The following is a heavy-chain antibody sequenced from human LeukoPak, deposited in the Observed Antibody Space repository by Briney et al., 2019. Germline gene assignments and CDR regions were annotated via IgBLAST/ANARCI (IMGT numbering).Heavy chain of an antibody. V-gene: IGHV3-21*01. CDR3: ARDRFKANTYYYDSSSWFDP. D-gene: IGHD3-22*01. Sequence: PGGSLRLSCAASGFTFSSYSMNWVRQAPGKGLEWVSSISSSSSYIYYADSVKGRFTISRDNSKNTLYLQMNSLRAEDTAVYYCARDRFKANTYYYDSSSWFDPWGQGTLVTVSS. CDR2: ISSSSSYI. CDR1: GFTFSSYS. J-gene: IGHJ5*02.